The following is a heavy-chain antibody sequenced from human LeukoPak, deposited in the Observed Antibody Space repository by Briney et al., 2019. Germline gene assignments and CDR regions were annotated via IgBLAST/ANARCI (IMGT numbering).Heavy chain of an antibody. CDR2: ITGSGPYM. Sequence: PGGSLRLSCAASGFTFSTFAMHWVRLSPGKGLEWVSSITGSGPYMLYADSVKHRFTISRDNTKNLLYLEMNSPRAEDTAMYFCVRDVLGDYDYWGQGTLVSVSS. D-gene: IGHD4-17*01. J-gene: IGHJ4*02. V-gene: IGHV3-21*06. CDR3: VRDVLGDYDY. CDR1: GFTFSTFA.